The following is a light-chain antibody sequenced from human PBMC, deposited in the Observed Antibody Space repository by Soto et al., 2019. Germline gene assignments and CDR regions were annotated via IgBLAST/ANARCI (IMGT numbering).Light chain of an antibody. J-gene: IGKJ5*01. CDR3: QQYAGSPT. CDR1: QRVAATY. Sequence: EIVLTQSPGPLFFSPGERAPLSCWASQRVAATYLGWYQQKPGQAPRLLFYGASSRATGIPDRFSGSGSGTDFTLTISRLEPEDFALYYCQQYAGSPTFGQGTRLEIK. V-gene: IGKV3-20*01. CDR2: GAS.